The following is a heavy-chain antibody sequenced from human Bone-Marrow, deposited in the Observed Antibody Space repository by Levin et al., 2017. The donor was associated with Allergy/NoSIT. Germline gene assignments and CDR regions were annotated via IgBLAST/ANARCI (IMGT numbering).Heavy chain of an antibody. Sequence: HPGGSLRLSCAASGFTFSSYGMHWVRQAPGKGLEWVAVISYDGSNKYYADSVKGRFTISRDNSKNTLYLQMNSLRAEDTAVYYCARQEGVVSSGIAVAGTSGGALDIWGQGTMVTVSS. D-gene: IGHD6-19*01. CDR2: ISYDGSNK. V-gene: IGHV3-30*03. CDR1: GFTFSSYG. J-gene: IGHJ3*02. CDR3: ARQEGVVSSGIAVAGTSGGALDI.